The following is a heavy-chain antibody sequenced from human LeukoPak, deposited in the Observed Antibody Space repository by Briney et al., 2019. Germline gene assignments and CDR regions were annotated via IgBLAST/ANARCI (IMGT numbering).Heavy chain of an antibody. CDR3: AKADYGDYFSPFDY. D-gene: IGHD4-17*01. J-gene: IGHJ4*02. CDR2: ISWNSGSI. V-gene: IGHV3-9*01. CDR1: GFTFDDYA. Sequence: GGSLRLSCAASGFTFDDYAMHWVRQAPGKGLEWVSGISWNSGSIGYADSVKGRFTISRDNAENSLYLQMNSLRAEDTALYYCAKADYGDYFSPFDYWGQGTLVTVSS.